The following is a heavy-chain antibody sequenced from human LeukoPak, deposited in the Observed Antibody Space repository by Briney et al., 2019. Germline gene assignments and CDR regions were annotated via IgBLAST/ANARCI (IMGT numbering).Heavy chain of an antibody. J-gene: IGHJ3*02. CDR3: AKVGLGNTAIHI. D-gene: IGHD5-18*01. CDR1: GYTFPNYD. V-gene: IGHV1-8*01. Sequence: ASVKVSCKASGYTFPNYDINWVRQATGQGLEWMGWMNFSSGNTGYAQKFQGRVTMTRNTAISTVYMELSSLKSEDTAIYYCAKVGLGNTAIHIWGQGTMVTVSS. CDR2: MNFSSGNT.